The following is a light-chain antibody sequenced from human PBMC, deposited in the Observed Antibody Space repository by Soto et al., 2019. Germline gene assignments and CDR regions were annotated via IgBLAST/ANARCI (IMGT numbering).Light chain of an antibody. V-gene: IGKV3-11*01. Sequence: EIVLTQSPGTLSLSPGDRATLSGRASEIIGTYLAWYQQKPCQSTMLLIYDASNRATGVPSRFSGTGSGTDFTITIRRLESADFAVYFCQHRSNSPPMWTFGQGTKVEIK. CDR1: EIIGTY. J-gene: IGKJ1*01. CDR3: QHRSNSPPMWT. CDR2: DAS.